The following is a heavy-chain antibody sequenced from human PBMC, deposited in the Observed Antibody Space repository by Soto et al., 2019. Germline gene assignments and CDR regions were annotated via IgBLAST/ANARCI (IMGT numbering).Heavy chain of an antibody. J-gene: IGHJ5*02. CDR2: ISAYNGNT. CDR3: ARECSVRWFYP. V-gene: IGHV1-18*01. Sequence: GAAVKVSCKASGYTFTSYGISWVRHAPGQGLEWMGWISAYNGNTNYAQKLQGRVTMTTDTSMSTAYMALSSLKSDDTALYYSARECSVRWFYPWGQGTLVTVSS. D-gene: IGHD2-15*01. CDR1: GYTFTSYG.